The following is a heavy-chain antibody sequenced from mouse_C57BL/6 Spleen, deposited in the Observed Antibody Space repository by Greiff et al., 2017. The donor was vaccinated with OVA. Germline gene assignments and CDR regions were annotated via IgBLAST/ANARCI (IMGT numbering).Heavy chain of an antibody. CDR2: IRLKSDNYAT. V-gene: IGHV6-3*01. Sequence: EVQVVESGGGLVQPGGSMKLSCVASGFTFSNYWMNWVLQSPEKGLEWVAQIRLKSDNYATHYAESVKGRFTISRDDSKSSVYLQMNNLRAEDTGIYYCTAAGFAYWGQGTLVTVSA. CDR3: TAAGFAY. CDR1: GFTFSNYW. J-gene: IGHJ3*01.